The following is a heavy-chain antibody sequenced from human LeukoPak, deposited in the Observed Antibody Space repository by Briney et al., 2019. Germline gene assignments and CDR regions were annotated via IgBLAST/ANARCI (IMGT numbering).Heavy chain of an antibody. V-gene: IGHV1-24*01. CDR2: FDPEDGET. CDR1: GYTLTELS. Sequence: ASVKVSCKVSGYTLTELSMNWVRQAPGKGLEWMGGFDPEDGETIYAQKFQGRVTMTEDTSTDTAYMELGSLRSEDTAVYYCATHQGRFGDPSFDYWGQGTLVTVSS. D-gene: IGHD3-10*01. J-gene: IGHJ4*02. CDR3: ATHQGRFGDPSFDY.